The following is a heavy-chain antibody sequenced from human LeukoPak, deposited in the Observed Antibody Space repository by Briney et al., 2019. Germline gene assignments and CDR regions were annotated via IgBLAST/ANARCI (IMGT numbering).Heavy chain of an antibody. J-gene: IGHJ4*02. V-gene: IGHV1-46*01. Sequence: ASVKVSCKASGYTFTSYYMHWVRQARGQGLEWMGIINPSGGSTSYAQKFQGRVTMTRDMSTSTVYMELSSLRSEDTAVYYCARDLGRIVGAAYYFDYWGQGTLVTVSS. CDR2: INPSGGST. CDR1: GYTFTSYY. CDR3: ARDLGRIVGAAYYFDY. D-gene: IGHD1-26*01.